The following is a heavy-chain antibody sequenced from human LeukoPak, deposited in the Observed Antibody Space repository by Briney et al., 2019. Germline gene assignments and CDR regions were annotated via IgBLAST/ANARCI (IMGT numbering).Heavy chain of an antibody. J-gene: IGHJ4*02. CDR2: ISSDASIT. CDR1: GFTFSTYW. V-gene: IGHV3-74*01. CDR3: ATSARTYLGSSLDY. Sequence: TGGSLRLSCAASGFTFSTYWMHWVRHDPGKGLVWVSRISSDASITSYADPVKGRFTISRDNAKNTLYLQMNSLRAEDTALYYCATSARTYLGSSLDYWGQGTLVTVSS. D-gene: IGHD2-15*01.